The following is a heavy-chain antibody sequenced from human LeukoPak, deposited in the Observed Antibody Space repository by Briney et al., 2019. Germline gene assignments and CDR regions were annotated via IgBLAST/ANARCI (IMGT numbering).Heavy chain of an antibody. Sequence: ASVKLSCNSSGYTFTVYYMHWVRQAPGQGLEWMGWISTYNDDTDYAQKLQGRVTITTETSTSTAYMEVRSLRSDDTAVYYCARDPGQYYDILTGYYTPYYFEYWGQGTLVTVSS. CDR2: ISTYNDDT. D-gene: IGHD3-9*01. V-gene: IGHV1-18*04. CDR3: ARDPGQYYDILTGYYTPYYFEY. J-gene: IGHJ4*02. CDR1: GYTFTVYY.